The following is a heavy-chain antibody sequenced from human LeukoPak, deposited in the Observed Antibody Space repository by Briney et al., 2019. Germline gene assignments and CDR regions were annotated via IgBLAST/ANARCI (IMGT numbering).Heavy chain of an antibody. V-gene: IGHV1-69*05. Sequence: ASVMVSCKASGGTFSSYAISWVRQAPGQGLEWMGRIIPIFGTVNYAQKFQGRVTITTDESTSTAYMELSSLRSEDTAVYYCARDTYDFWSGYLGWFDPWGQGTLVTVSS. CDR1: GGTFSSYA. CDR2: IIPIFGTV. CDR3: ARDTYDFWSGYLGWFDP. D-gene: IGHD3-3*01. J-gene: IGHJ5*02.